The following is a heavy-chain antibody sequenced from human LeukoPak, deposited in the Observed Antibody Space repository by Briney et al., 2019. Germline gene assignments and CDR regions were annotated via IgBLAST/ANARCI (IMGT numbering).Heavy chain of an antibody. CDR1: GFTFDDYG. J-gene: IGHJ5*02. CDR2: ISDSGDTA. Sequence: GGSLRLSCAASGFTFDDYGMSWVRQAPGKGLEWVSGISDSGDTAYYADSVKGRFTISRDNSKNTLYLQINSLRTEDAAVYYCAKDSITIFGVVPNWFDPWGQGTLVTVSS. V-gene: IGHV3-23*01. D-gene: IGHD3-3*01. CDR3: AKDSITIFGVVPNWFDP.